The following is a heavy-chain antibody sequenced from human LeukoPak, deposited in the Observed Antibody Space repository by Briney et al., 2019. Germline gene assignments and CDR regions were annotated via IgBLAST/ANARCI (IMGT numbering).Heavy chain of an antibody. CDR2: ISSSSSYI. D-gene: IGHD6-6*01. Sequence: PGGPLRLSCAASGFTFSSCSMNWVRQAPGKGLEWVSSISSSSSYIYYADSVKGRFTISRDNAKNSLYLQMNSLRAEDTAVYYCAREGRIAARRGFDYWGQGTLVTVSS. CDR3: AREGRIAARRGFDY. V-gene: IGHV3-21*01. J-gene: IGHJ4*02. CDR1: GFTFSSCS.